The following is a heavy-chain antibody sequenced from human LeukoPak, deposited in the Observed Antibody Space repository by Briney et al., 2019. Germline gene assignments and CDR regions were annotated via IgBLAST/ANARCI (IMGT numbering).Heavy chain of an antibody. Sequence: QTGGSLRLSCTASGFTFGDYAMSWVRRAPGKGLEWVGFIRSKTNGGTTEYAASVKGRFTLSRDDSKSIAYLQMNSLKAEDTAVYYCIRESYVLWSDYPKLDYWGQGTLVTVSS. J-gene: IGHJ4*02. D-gene: IGHD3-3*01. CDR1: GFTFGDYA. CDR2: IRSKTNGGTT. CDR3: IRESYVLWSDYPKLDY. V-gene: IGHV3-49*04.